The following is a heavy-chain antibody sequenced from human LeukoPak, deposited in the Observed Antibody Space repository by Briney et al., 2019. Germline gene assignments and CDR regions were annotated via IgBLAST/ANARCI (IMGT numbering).Heavy chain of an antibody. CDR1: GFTFSSYA. D-gene: IGHD3-22*01. CDR2: ISGSGGST. V-gene: IGHV3-23*01. CDR3: AKDHGSGYYYNPNFDY. J-gene: IGHJ4*02. Sequence: PGGSLRLSCAASGFTFSSYAMSWVRQAPGKGLEWVSAISGSGGSTYYADSVKGRFTISRDNSKNTLYLQMNSLRAEDTAVYYCAKDHGSGYYYNPNFDYWGQGTLVTVSS.